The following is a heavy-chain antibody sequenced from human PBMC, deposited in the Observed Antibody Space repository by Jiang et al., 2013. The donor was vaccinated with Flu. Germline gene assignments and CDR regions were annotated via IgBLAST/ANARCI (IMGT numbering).Heavy chain of an antibody. J-gene: IGHJ4*02. CDR2: MSPNSGNT. Sequence: GAEVKKPGASVKVSCKASGYSFTTYDINWVRQAPGQGLEWMGWMSPNSGNTGYAQKFQGRVTMTRDTSIRTAYMELSSLRSEDTAVYYCARGVSYVQDWGQGTLVSVSS. CDR3: ARGVSYVQD. V-gene: IGHV1-8*01. D-gene: IGHD3-16*01. CDR1: GYSFTTYD.